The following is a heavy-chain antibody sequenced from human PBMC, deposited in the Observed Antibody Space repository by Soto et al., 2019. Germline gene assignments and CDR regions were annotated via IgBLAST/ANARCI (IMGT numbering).Heavy chain of an antibody. CDR1: GFTISSYG. Sequence: EVHLLESGGGLVQPGGSLRLSCVASGFTISSYGMSWVRQAPGKGLEWVSGISDGPTTTYYADSVKGRFTISRDNSKNTLYLQMNSLRVEDTAVYYCTRESGWSSADWGQGTLVTVSS. CDR3: TRESGWSSAD. J-gene: IGHJ4*02. D-gene: IGHD2-15*01. V-gene: IGHV3-23*01. CDR2: ISDGPTTT.